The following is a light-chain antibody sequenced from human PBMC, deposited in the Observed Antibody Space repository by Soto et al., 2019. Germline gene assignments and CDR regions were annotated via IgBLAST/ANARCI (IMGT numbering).Light chain of an antibody. J-gene: IGLJ1*01. CDR3: GARDDSVNGYV. V-gene: IGLV1-44*01. CDR1: SSNIGSNT. CDR2: SNN. Sequence: QSVMTEPPSASGTPGQKVTISCPGRSSNIGSNTVNWYQQLPGTAPKPLIHSNNQRPSGVPDRFSGSKSGTSASLAISGLQSEEEADYYCGARDDSVNGYVFGAGNEVTVL.